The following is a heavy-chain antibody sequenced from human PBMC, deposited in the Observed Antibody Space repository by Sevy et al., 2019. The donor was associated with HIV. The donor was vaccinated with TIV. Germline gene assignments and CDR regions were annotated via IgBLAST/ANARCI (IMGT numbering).Heavy chain of an antibody. Sequence: GGSLRLSCAASGFTFSKYWMSWVRQAPGKGLEWVANIKPDGSGKYYVGSLKGRFTIYRDNAKNSLYLEMNNLGAEDTAVYYCARSVFGVVISDANAFDIWGQGTMVTVSS. CDR2: IKPDGSGK. V-gene: IGHV3-7*01. J-gene: IGHJ3*02. CDR3: ARSVFGVVISDANAFDI. D-gene: IGHD3-3*01. CDR1: GFTFSKYW.